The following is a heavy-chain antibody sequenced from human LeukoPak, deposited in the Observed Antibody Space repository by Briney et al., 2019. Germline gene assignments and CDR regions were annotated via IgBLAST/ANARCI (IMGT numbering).Heavy chain of an antibody. D-gene: IGHD2-2*01. V-gene: IGHV3-7*01. Sequence: GGSLRLSCAVSGFTFSTYWMSWVRQAPGKGLEWVANIRQDGSAKYYVDSVRGRFTVSRDNAKNSLYLQMNSLRAEDTGVYYCATSSDAPANMWGQGTLVTVSS. CDR2: IRQDGSAK. CDR3: ATSSDAPANM. CDR1: GFTFSTYW. J-gene: IGHJ4*02.